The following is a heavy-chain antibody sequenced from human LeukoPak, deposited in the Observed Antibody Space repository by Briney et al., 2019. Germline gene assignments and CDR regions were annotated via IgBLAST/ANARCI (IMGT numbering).Heavy chain of an antibody. CDR3: AKGLYYYDSSGYSLMDY. Sequence: PGGSLRLSCAASGFTFSSYGMHWVRQAPGKGLEWVAVIPYDGSNKYYADSVKGRFTISRDNSKNTLYLQMNSLRAEDTAVYYCAKGLYYYDSSGYSLMDYWGQGTLVTVSS. V-gene: IGHV3-30*18. D-gene: IGHD3-22*01. J-gene: IGHJ4*02. CDR1: GFTFSSYG. CDR2: IPYDGSNK.